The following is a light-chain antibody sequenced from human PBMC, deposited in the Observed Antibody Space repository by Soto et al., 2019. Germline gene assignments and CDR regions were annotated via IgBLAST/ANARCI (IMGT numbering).Light chain of an antibody. J-gene: IGKJ2*01. CDR2: AAS. CDR1: QSISSY. Sequence: DIQMTQSPSSLSASVGDRVTITCRASQSISSYLNWFQHKPGEAPKLLIYAASTLESGVPSRFSGSGSGTDFTLTISSLQPEDFVTYYCQQSYSSPLMYTFGQGTKLEIK. V-gene: IGKV1-39*01. CDR3: QQSYSSPLMYT.